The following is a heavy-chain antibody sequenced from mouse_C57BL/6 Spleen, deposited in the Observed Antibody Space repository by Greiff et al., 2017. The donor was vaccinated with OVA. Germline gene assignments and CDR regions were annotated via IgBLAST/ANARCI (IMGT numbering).Heavy chain of an antibody. J-gene: IGHJ2*01. V-gene: IGHV3-6*01. Sequence: VQLQQSGPGLVKPSQSLSLTCSVTGYSITSGYYWNWIRQFPGNKLEWMGYISYDGSNNYNPSLKNRISITRDTSKNQFFLKLNSVTTEDTATYYCARGRNYYFDYWGQGTTLTVSS. CDR2: ISYDGSN. CDR3: ARGRNYYFDY. CDR1: GYSITSGYY.